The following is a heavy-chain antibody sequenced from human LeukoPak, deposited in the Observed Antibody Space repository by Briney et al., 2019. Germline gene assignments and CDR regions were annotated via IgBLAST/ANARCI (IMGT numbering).Heavy chain of an antibody. CDR3: AKCSGGSYYHSDDY. D-gene: IGHD2-15*01. Sequence: PGGSLRLSCAGAGFTFSTYSMNWVRQAPGKGPEWVSSISSSGSYRYYADSVKGRFTISRDNAKKSLYLQMNSLRAEDTAVYYCAKCSGGSYYHSDDYWGQGTLVTVSS. V-gene: IGHV3-21*01. CDR1: GFTFSTYS. CDR2: ISSSGSYR. J-gene: IGHJ4*02.